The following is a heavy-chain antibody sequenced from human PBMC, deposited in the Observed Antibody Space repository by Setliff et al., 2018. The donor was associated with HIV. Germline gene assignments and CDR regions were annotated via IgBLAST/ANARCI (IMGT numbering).Heavy chain of an antibody. D-gene: IGHD6-13*01. J-gene: IGHJ1*01. CDR1: GYTFTSYG. Sequence: ASVKVSCKSSGYTFTSYGVSWVRQAPGQGLEWMGWVNPYNGDTKNAQKFQGRLTMTEDTSTDTAYMELSSLRSDDTAMYYCATDPGYSSTWYSESFQHWGQGTVVTVSS. V-gene: IGHV1-18*01. CDR2: VNPYNGDT. CDR3: ATDPGYSSTWYSESFQH.